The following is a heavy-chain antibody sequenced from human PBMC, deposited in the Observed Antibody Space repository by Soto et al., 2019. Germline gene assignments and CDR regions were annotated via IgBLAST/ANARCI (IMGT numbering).Heavy chain of an antibody. CDR3: AKEGGGSGWYYFDY. CDR1: GFTFSSYG. Sequence: QVQLVESGGGVVQPGRSLRLSCAASGFTFSSYGMHWVRQAPGKGLEWVAVISYDGSNKYYADSVKGRFTISRDNSKNTLYLQMNSLRAEDTAVYYCAKEGGGSGWYYFDYWGQGTLVTVSS. J-gene: IGHJ4*02. D-gene: IGHD6-19*01. V-gene: IGHV3-30*18. CDR2: ISYDGSNK.